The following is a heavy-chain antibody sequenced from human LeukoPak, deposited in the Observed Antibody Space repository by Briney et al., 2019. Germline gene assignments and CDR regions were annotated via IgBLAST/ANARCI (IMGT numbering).Heavy chain of an antibody. Sequence: SVKLAFKASGDTFSSSAISWVRQAPAQGLEWMGGIIPIFGTTDYAQKFRGRITITTDESTSTVYMEISSLRSEDSAVYYCARGKNTSAYRAIDAWGQGTLVTVSS. CDR3: ARGKNTSAYRAIDA. D-gene: IGHD3-22*01. J-gene: IGHJ5*02. CDR2: IIPIFGTT. V-gene: IGHV1-69*05. CDR1: GDTFSSSA.